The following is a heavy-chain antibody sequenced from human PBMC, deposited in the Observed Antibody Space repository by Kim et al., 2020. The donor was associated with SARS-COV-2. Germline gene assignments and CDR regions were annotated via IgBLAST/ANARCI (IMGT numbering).Heavy chain of an antibody. J-gene: IGHJ4*02. V-gene: IGHV4-31*03. CDR2: TYYSGVT. CDR3: ARVDFGSGSINYYFDT. Sequence: SETLSLTCTVSGGSINSGGYFWSWIRQHPGKGLEWIGYTYYSGVTYYNPSLKSRGTISLDTSKNQLSLNLTSVTAADTAVYYCARVDFGSGSINYYFDTWGQGTLVTVSS. CDR1: GGSINSGGYF. D-gene: IGHD3-10*01.